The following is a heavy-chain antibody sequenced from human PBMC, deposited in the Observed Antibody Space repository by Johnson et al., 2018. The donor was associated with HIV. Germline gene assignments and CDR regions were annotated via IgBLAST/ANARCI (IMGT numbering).Heavy chain of an antibody. CDR1: GFTVSNNF. J-gene: IGHJ3*02. V-gene: IGHV3-53*01. CDR2: IYSGGRK. Sequence: VQLVESGGGLMQPGGSLRLSCVASGFTVSNNFMSWVRQAPGKGLEWVSVIYSGGRKYYTDSVKGRFTISRDTAKNTLYLQMNSLRVEDTAVYYCAIDLAPGGSGSYYNAFDIWGQGTMVTVSS. D-gene: IGHD3-10*01. CDR3: AIDLAPGGSGSYYNAFDI.